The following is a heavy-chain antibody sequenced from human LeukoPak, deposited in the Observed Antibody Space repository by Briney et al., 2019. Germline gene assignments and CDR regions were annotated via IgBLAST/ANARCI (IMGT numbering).Heavy chain of an antibody. CDR2: INPNSGGT. D-gene: IGHD6-19*01. V-gene: IGHV1-2*02. CDR3: ARRDSSVWYYFGY. CDR1: VGTFSSYA. J-gene: IGHJ4*02. Sequence: ASVNVSCKASVGTFSSYAISWVRQAPGQRLEWMGWINPNSGGTNYEQRFHGRVTMTRDTSISTAYMELSGLRSDDTAVYYCARRDSSVWYYFGYWGQGTLVTVSS.